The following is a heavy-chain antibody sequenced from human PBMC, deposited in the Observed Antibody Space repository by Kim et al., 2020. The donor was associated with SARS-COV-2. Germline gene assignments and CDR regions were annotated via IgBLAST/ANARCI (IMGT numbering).Heavy chain of an antibody. J-gene: IGHJ5*02. CDR3: ARHADYYDFWSGYWMGSQFDP. V-gene: IGHV4-39*01. D-gene: IGHD3-3*01. CDR2: IYYSGST. CDR1: GGSISSSSYY. Sequence: SETLSLTCTVSGGSISSSSYYWGWIRQPPGKGLEWIGSIYYSGSTYYNPSLKSRVTISVDTSKNQFSLKLSSVTAADTAVYYCARHADYYDFWSGYWMGSQFDPWGQGTLVTVSS.